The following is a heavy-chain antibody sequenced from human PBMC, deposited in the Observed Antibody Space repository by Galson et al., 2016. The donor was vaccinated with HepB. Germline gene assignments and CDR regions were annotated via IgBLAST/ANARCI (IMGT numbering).Heavy chain of an antibody. Sequence: SLRLSCAASGFTFSSYGMHWVRQAPGKGLEWVAVISYDGSNEYYSDSVKGRFTISRDNSKNTMYLQMNRVRLEDTAVYYCAKDLWRRGFLDHWGQGTLVTVSS. CDR3: AKDLWRRGFLDH. CDR1: GFTFSSYG. J-gene: IGHJ4*02. D-gene: IGHD2-21*01. CDR2: ISYDGSNE. V-gene: IGHV3-30*18.